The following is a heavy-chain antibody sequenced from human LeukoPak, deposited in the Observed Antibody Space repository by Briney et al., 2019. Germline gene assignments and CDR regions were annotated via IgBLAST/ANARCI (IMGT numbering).Heavy chain of an antibody. D-gene: IGHD6-6*01. CDR1: GFTFSSYA. CDR3: AGSSQY. J-gene: IGHJ4*02. V-gene: IGHV3-30*01. CDR2: ISYYGSNK. Sequence: PGGSLRLSCAASGFTFSSYAMHWVRQAPGKGLEWVAVISYYGSNKYYADSVKGRFTISRDNSKHTLYLQMNSLRAEDTAVYYGAGSSQYWGQGTLVTVSS.